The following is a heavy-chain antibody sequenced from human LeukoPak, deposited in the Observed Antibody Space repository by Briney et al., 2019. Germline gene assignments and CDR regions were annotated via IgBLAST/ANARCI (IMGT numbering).Heavy chain of an antibody. D-gene: IGHD3-3*01. J-gene: IGHJ4*02. V-gene: IGHV3-48*02. CDR3: AREPLPNDDFWSGTTWGYFDY. CDR1: GFTFSIYS. Sequence: GGSLRLSCAPSGFTFSIYSVNSVPQAPGEGLEWASYIRSSSSTIYSADSVKSRYTISTDNAKSSLYLQMNSLRDEDTGVYNCAREPLPNDDFWSGTTWGYFDYWGQGTLVTVSS. CDR2: IRSSSSTI.